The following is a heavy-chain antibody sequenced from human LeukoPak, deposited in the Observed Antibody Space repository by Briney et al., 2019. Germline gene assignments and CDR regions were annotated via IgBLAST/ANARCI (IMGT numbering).Heavy chain of an antibody. CDR2: IYHSGGT. CDR3: AIDVGYDYVGGSYRYKPGGAFDI. Sequence: SQTLSLTCTVSRGSISSGGYYWSWVRQPPGRSVEWIGYIYHSGGTYYNPSLKSRVTISVDRSKDQFSLKLCSVTAADTAVYYCAIDVGYDYVGGSYRYKPGGAFDIWGQGTMVTVSS. D-gene: IGHD3-16*02. J-gene: IGHJ3*02. CDR1: RGSISSGGYY. V-gene: IGHV4-30-2*01.